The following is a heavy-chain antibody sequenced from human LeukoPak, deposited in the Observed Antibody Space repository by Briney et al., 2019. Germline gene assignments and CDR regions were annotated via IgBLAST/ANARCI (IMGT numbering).Heavy chain of an antibody. D-gene: IGHD3-22*01. CDR1: GFTFSSFW. Sequence: GGSLRLSCAASGFTFSSFWMLWVRQAPGKGLVWVLRIKSDGSTNYADSVKGRFTISRDNAKNTVSLQMNSLRAEDTGVYYCARAPSEIGGYYPEYFRHWGQGTLVTVSS. V-gene: IGHV3-74*01. CDR2: IKSDGST. J-gene: IGHJ1*01. CDR3: ARAPSEIGGYYPEYFRH.